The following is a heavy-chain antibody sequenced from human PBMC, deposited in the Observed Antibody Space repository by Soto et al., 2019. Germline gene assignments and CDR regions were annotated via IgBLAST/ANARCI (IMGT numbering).Heavy chain of an antibody. D-gene: IGHD3-22*01. CDR3: ARQHYYDSSGSYAWS. Sequence: QLQLQESGPGLVKPSETLSLTCSVSGGSIRSNIYYWGWSRQPPGKGLEWIATVHYSGSTDYTPSLKNRVTTSAATSTNQCSLRLNTVPAADTAVYYCARQHYYDSSGSYAWSWAQGTLVPVSS. CDR1: GGSIRSNIYY. J-gene: IGHJ4*02. V-gene: IGHV4-39*01. CDR2: VHYSGST.